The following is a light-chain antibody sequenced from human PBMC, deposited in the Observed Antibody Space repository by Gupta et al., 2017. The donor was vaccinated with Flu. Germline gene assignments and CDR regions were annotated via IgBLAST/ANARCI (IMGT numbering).Light chain of an antibody. CDR2: LGS. CDR3: TQALQTLIT. J-gene: IGKJ4*01. CDR1: ESLLDKNGNNY. V-gene: IGKV2-28*01. Sequence: VLTHCSLTLPVTPGEPASISCRSSESLLDKNGNNYLDWYLQKPGQAPQLLIYLGSTRASGVPDRFSGSGSGTDFTLKISRVEAEDVATYYCTQALQTLITFGGGTKVEIK.